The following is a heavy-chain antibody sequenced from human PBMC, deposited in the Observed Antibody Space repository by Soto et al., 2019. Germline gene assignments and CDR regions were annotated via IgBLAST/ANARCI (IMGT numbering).Heavy chain of an antibody. D-gene: IGHD3-22*01. CDR3: ARGDATKIVVTTYYAMDV. V-gene: IGHV1-69*12. J-gene: IGHJ6*02. CDR2: IIPVFGTP. Sequence: QVQLVQSGAEVKKPGSSVKVSCKASGGSLSNYGISWVRQAPGQGLEWMGAIIPVFGTPNYEQKFQDRVTMTADESTTTVYMEVRSLTSEDTAVYYCARGDATKIVVTTYYAMDVWGQGTTVTVSS. CDR1: GGSLSNYG.